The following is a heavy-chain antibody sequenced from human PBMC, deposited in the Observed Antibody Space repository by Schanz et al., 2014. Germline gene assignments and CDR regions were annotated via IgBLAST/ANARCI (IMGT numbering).Heavy chain of an antibody. J-gene: IGHJ5*02. CDR3: AKDQLANYRGSGYNWFDP. CDR1: GYYFGGFG. Sequence: QVQLVQSGAEVKKPGASVKISCKAFGYYFGGFGISWVRQAPGQGFEWMGWINPNSGGTNYAQKFQGRVTMTRDTSISTAYMELSSLRSDDTAVYYCAKDQLANYRGSGYNWFDPWGQGTLVTVSS. V-gene: IGHV1-2*02. D-gene: IGHD3-10*01. CDR2: INPNSGGT.